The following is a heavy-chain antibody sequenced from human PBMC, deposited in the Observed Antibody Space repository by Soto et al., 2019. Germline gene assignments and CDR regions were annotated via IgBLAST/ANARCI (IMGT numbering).Heavy chain of an antibody. Sequence: QVQLQESGPGLVKPSQTLSLTCTVSGGSISSGGYYWSWIRQHPGKGLEWIGYIYYSGSTYYNPSLKSRVTISVDPSKNQFSLKLSSVTAADTAVYYCASSRRDYYDSSGYYYREYYFDYWGQGTLVTVSS. D-gene: IGHD3-22*01. CDR3: ASSRRDYYDSSGYYYREYYFDY. CDR1: GGSISSGGYY. J-gene: IGHJ4*02. V-gene: IGHV4-31*03. CDR2: IYYSGST.